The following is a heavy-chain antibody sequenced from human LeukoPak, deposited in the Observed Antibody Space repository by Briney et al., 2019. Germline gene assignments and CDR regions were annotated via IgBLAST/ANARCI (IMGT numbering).Heavy chain of an antibody. CDR1: GFTYSNSA. Sequence: GGSLTLSCAASGFTYSNSAMSWLRPAPGKGLEWVSAISDSGRSSYYADSVKGRFTISRDDSKNTLYLQMNSLRAEETAVYYCARDRMVYTYWGQGALVTVSS. V-gene: IGHV3-23*01. CDR2: ISDSGRSS. D-gene: IGHD3-10*01. CDR3: ARDRMVYTY. J-gene: IGHJ4*02.